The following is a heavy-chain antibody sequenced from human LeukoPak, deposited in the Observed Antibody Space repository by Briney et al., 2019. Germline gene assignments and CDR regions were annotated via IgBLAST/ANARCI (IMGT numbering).Heavy chain of an antibody. CDR1: GYTFSNYG. J-gene: IGHJ4*02. Sequence: GASVKVSCKASGYTFSNYGITWVRQAPGQGLEWVGWISTYDGKTHYGQKVQGRVTMTTDTTTTTAYLELRSLRSDDTAVYYCARDGHYDSSDSWTGSDLDYWGQGTLVTVSS. V-gene: IGHV1-18*01. CDR3: ARDGHYDSSDSWTGSDLDY. D-gene: IGHD3-22*01. CDR2: ISTYDGKT.